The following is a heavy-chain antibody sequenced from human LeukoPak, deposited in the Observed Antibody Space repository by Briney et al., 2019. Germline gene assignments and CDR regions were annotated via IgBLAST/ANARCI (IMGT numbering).Heavy chain of an antibody. CDR2: ISDSGGST. D-gene: IGHD6-13*01. V-gene: IGHV3-23*01. CDR1: GFTYRTFA. Sequence: GGSLRLSCAASGFTYRTFAMHWVRQAPGKGLEWVSAISDSGGSTYYADSVKGRFTISRDNSKNTLYLQMNSLSAEDMAVYYCAKVAPSSWYLNYWGQGTLVTVSS. CDR3: AKVAPSSWYLNY. J-gene: IGHJ4*02.